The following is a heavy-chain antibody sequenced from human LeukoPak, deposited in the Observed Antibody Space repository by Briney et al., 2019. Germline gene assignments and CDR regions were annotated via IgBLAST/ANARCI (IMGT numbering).Heavy chain of an antibody. J-gene: IGHJ5*02. V-gene: IGHV3-43*02. CDR3: ARDPGYCSSTSCVA. CDR2: ISGDGGST. CDR1: GFTFDDYA. D-gene: IGHD2-2*01. Sequence: GSLRLSCAASGFTFDDYAMHWVRQAPGKGLEWVSLISGDGGSTYYADSVKGRFTISRDNAKNSLYLQMNSLRAEDTAVYYCARDPGYCSSTSCVAWGQGTLVTVSS.